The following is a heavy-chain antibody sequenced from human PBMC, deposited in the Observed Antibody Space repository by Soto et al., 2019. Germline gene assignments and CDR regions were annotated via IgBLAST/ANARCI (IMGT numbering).Heavy chain of an antibody. CDR3: TTDRHCSGGSCYILNCYYYYYLDV. CDR2: IKSKTDGGTT. J-gene: IGHJ6*03. CDR1: GLTFSNAW. V-gene: IGHV3-15*01. D-gene: IGHD2-15*01. Sequence: PAGSLRLSCAASGLTFSNAWMSWARQTQGKGLEWVGGIKSKTDGGTTDYAAPVKGRFTISRDDSKNTLYLQMNSLKTEDTAVYYCTTDRHCSGGSCYILNCYYYYYLDVWGKGTTVTVSS.